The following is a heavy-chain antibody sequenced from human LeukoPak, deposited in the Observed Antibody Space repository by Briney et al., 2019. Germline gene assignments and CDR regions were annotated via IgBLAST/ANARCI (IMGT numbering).Heavy chain of an antibody. J-gene: IGHJ4*02. CDR1: GYTFTGYY. CDR2: INPNSGGT. CDR3: ARESDYYDSSGYGY. D-gene: IGHD3-22*01. Sequence: ASVKVSCKASGYTFTGYYMHSVRQAPGQGLEWMGWINPNSGGTNYAQKFQGRVTMTRDTSISTAYMELSRLRSDDTAVYYCARESDYYDSSGYGYWGQGTLVTVSS. V-gene: IGHV1-2*02.